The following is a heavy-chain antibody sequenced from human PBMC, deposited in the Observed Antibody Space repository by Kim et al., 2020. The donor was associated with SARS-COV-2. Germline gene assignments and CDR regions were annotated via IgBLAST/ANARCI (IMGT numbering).Heavy chain of an antibody. Sequence: SFQGQVTISADKSISTAYLQWSSLKASDTAMYYCARHGYDFWSGYWWFDPWGQGTLVTVSS. V-gene: IGHV5-51*01. J-gene: IGHJ5*02. D-gene: IGHD3-3*01. CDR3: ARHGYDFWSGYWWFDP.